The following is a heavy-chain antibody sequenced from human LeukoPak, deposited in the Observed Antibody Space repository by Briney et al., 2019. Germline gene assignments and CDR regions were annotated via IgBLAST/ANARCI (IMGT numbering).Heavy chain of an antibody. J-gene: IGHJ4*02. CDR2: ISGSGGST. D-gene: IGHD5-12*01. Sequence: GGSLRLSCAASGFTFSSYAMSWVRQAPGKGLEWVSAISGSGGSTYYADSVKGRFTISRDNSKNTLYLQMNSLRAEDTAVYYCARVVYSGCDYYFDYWGQGTLVTVSS. V-gene: IGHV3-23*01. CDR3: ARVVYSGCDYYFDY. CDR1: GFTFSSYA.